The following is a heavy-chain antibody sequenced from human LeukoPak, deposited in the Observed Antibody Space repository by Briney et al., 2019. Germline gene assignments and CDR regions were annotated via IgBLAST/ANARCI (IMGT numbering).Heavy chain of an antibody. V-gene: IGHV3-30-3*01. Sequence: GRSLRLSCAASGFTFSSYAMHWVRQAPGKGLEWVAVISYDGSNKYYADSVKGRFTISRDNSKNTLCLQMNSLRAEDTAVYYCAKDLVVTNDRGWGQGTLVTVSS. CDR1: GFTFSSYA. CDR3: AKDLVVTNDRG. CDR2: ISYDGSNK. J-gene: IGHJ4*02. D-gene: IGHD4-23*01.